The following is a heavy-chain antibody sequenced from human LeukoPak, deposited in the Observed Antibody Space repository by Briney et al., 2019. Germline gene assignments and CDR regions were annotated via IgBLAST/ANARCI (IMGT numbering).Heavy chain of an antibody. CDR3: ARSHSFASRVKKMDY. D-gene: IGHD2-2*01. V-gene: IGHV4-39*07. CDR2: IYYSGST. J-gene: IGHJ4*02. Sequence: SETLSLTCTVSGGSISSNSYYWGWIRQPPGKGLEWIGSIYYSGSTYYNPSLKSRVTISVDTSKNQFSLKLSSVTAADTAVYYCARSHSFASRVKKMDYWGQGTLVTVSS. CDR1: GGSISSNSYY.